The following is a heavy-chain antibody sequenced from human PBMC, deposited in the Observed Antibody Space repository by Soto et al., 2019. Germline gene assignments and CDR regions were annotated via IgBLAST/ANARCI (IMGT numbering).Heavy chain of an antibody. D-gene: IGHD5-12*01. J-gene: IGHJ4*02. CDR1: GGSISSIDW. CDR2: IEESGRT. CDR3: ARAGGYDSRVY. Sequence: QVQVQESGPGLLKPSGTLSLTCVVSGGSISSIDWWSWVRQPPGKGLEWIGEIEESGRTNYNPSLMSRVSMSIDISMNQLSLHLTSVTAADTAVYYCARAGGYDSRVYWGKGTLVTVSS. V-gene: IGHV4-4*02.